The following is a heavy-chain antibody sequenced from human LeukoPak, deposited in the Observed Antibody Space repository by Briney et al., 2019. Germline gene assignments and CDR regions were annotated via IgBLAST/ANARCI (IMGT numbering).Heavy chain of an antibody. CDR1: GFIFSAYW. CDR2: IIGDGSST. CDR3: TRSGDGDFDY. J-gene: IGHJ4*02. V-gene: IGHV3-74*01. Sequence: PGGSLRLSCAASGFIFSAYWMHWVRQGPGKGLVWVSHIIGDGSSTNYADSVKGRFTISRDNAKNTLYLQLNSLRAEDSGVYYCTRSGDGDFDYWGQGTLDTVSS. D-gene: IGHD1-26*01.